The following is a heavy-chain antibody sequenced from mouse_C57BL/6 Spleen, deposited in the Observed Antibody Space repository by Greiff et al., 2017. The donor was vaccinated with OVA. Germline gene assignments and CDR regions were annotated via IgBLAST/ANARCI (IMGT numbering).Heavy chain of an antibody. D-gene: IGHD1-1*01. J-gene: IGHJ3*01. V-gene: IGHV5-17*01. CDR1: GFTFSDYG. Sequence: EVKVVESGGGLVKPGGSLKLSCAASGFTFSDYGMHWVRQAPEKGLEWVAYISSGSSTIYYADTVKGRFTISRDNAKNTLFLQMTSLRSEDTAMYYCARGGYGSSSFAYWGQGTLVTVSA. CDR2: ISSGSSTI. CDR3: ARGGYGSSSFAY.